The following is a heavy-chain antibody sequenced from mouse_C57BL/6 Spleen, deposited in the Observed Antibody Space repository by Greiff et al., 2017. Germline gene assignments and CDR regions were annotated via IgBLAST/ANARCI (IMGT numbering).Heavy chain of an antibody. CDR2: IDPSDSYT. D-gene: IGHD2-4*01. Sequence: QVQLQQPGAELVMPGASVKLSCKASGYTFTSYWMHWVKQRPGQGLEWIGEIDPSDSYTNYNQKFKGKSTFTVDKSSSTAYMQLSSLTSEDSAVYYCARYDYGRDYYAMDYWGQGTSVTVSS. CDR3: ARYDYGRDYYAMDY. CDR1: GYTFTSYW. V-gene: IGHV1-69*01. J-gene: IGHJ4*01.